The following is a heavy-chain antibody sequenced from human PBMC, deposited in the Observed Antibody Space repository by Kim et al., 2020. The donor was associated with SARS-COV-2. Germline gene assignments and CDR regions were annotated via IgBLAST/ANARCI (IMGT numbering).Heavy chain of an antibody. CDR3: AGPRYYFDY. CDR2: ST. D-gene: IGHD1-20*01. J-gene: IGHJ4*02. Sequence: STTNAEPGKVRFTNARDNSKNTVYLQMNSLRAEDTAVYYCAGPRYYFDYWGQGTLVTVSS. V-gene: IGHV3-23*01.